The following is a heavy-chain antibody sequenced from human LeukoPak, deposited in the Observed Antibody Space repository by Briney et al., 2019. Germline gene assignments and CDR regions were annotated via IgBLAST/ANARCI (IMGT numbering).Heavy chain of an antibody. CDR2: IYYSGST. Sequence: PSETLSLTCTVSGGSISSYYWSWIRQPPGKGLEWIGYIYYSGSTNYNPSLKSRGTISVDTSKNQFSLKLSSVTAADTAVYYCARDRSRGSSWYPDSYYYYGMDVWGKGTPVTVSS. J-gene: IGHJ6*04. V-gene: IGHV4-59*01. CDR1: GGSISSYY. D-gene: IGHD6-13*01. CDR3: ARDRSRGSSWYPDSYYYYGMDV.